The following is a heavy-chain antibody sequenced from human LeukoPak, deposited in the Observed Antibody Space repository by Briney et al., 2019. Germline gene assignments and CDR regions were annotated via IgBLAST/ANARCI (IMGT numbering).Heavy chain of an antibody. J-gene: IGHJ4*02. D-gene: IGHD3-3*01. CDR2: INPNSGGT. V-gene: IGHV1-2*02. CDR3: ATDTDSISGVVSRFDY. Sequence: ALVKVSCKASGYTFTGYNMHWVRQALGQGLEWMGWINPNSGGTNYAQKFQGRVTMTGDTSISTAYMELSRLRSDDTAVYYCATDTDSISGVVSRFDYWGQGTLVTVSS. CDR1: GYTFTGYN.